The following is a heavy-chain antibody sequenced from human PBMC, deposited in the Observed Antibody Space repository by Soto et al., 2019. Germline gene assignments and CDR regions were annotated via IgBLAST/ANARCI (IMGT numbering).Heavy chain of an antibody. Sequence: QVQLQESGPGLVKPSETLSLTCTVSGGSISSYYWSWIRQPPGKGLEWIGYIYYSGSTNYNPSLKRRATISVDTSKKQFSLKLSSFTAADPAVDDCARGRRCYDSFDYWGQGTLVTVSS. J-gene: IGHJ4*02. V-gene: IGHV4-59*01. CDR3: ARGRRCYDSFDY. D-gene: IGHD2-2*01. CDR1: GGSISSYY. CDR2: IYYSGST.